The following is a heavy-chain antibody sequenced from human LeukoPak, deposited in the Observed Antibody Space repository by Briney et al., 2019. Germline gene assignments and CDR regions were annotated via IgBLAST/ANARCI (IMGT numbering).Heavy chain of an antibody. CDR1: GYTFTGYY. V-gene: IGHV1-2*02. CDR2: INPNSGGT. Sequence: ASVKVSCKASGYTFTGYYMHWVRQAPGQGLEWMGWINPNSGGTNYAQKFQGRVTMTRDTSISTAYMELSSLRSEDTAVYYCARPSLDYYYMDVWGKGTTVTVSS. J-gene: IGHJ6*03. CDR3: ARPSLDYYYMDV.